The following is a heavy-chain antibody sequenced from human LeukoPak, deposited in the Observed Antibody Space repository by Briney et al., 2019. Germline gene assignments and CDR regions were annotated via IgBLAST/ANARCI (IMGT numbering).Heavy chain of an antibody. CDR1: GFTFSSYG. J-gene: IGHJ6*02. Sequence: GRSLRLSCAASGFTFSSYGMHWVRQAPGKGLEWVAVIWYDGSNKYYADSVKGRFTISRDNSKNTLYLQMNSLRAEDTAVYYCARGSYSSSRYEGPDGMDVWGQGTTVTVSS. V-gene: IGHV3-33*01. CDR2: IWYDGSNK. D-gene: IGHD6-13*01. CDR3: ARGSYSSSRYEGPDGMDV.